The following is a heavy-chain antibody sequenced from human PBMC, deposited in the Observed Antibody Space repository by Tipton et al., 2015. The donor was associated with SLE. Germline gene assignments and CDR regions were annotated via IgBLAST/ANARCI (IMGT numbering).Heavy chain of an antibody. V-gene: IGHV4-61*02. CDR1: GGSISRGSYF. J-gene: IGHJ3*02. CDR3: AREDGGGMGEARFDI. D-gene: IGHD1-26*01. CDR2: VYISGDT. Sequence: TLSLTCTVSGGSISRGSYFWTWIRQPAGKGLEWIGRVYISGDTNYNPSLKSRVTISVDTSKNQFTLKLSSVTAADPAVYYCAREDGGGMGEARFDIWGQGKRVTVSS.